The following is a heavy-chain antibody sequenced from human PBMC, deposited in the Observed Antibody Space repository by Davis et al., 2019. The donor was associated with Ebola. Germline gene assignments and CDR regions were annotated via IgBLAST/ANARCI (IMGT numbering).Heavy chain of an antibody. V-gene: IGHV5-51*01. Sequence: GESLKISCKGSGYTSSNYWIGWVRQMPGKGLEWVGIIFLDDSDIRYSPSFQGHVTISADKSISTAYLQWSSLKASDTAIYYCAKQIGYSSAWYPDYWGQGTLVTVSS. J-gene: IGHJ4*02. CDR3: AKQIGYSSAWYPDY. CDR1: GYTSSNYW. D-gene: IGHD6-13*01. CDR2: IFLDDSDI.